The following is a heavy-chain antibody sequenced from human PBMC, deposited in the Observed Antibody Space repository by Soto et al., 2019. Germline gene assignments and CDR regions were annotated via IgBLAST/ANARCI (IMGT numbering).Heavy chain of an antibody. V-gene: IGHV4-39*01. D-gene: IGHD1-26*01. CDR3: ARQLPVGATSWFDP. CDR2: LYHSGST. J-gene: IGHJ5*02. Sequence: SETLSLTCAVAGGSISSGDSYWSWIRQRPGKGLEWIGYLYHSGSTFYNPSLKSRVTISLDTSKNQFSLRLTSVTAADTAIYYCARQLPVGATSWFDPWGQGTLVTVSS. CDR1: GGSISSGDSY.